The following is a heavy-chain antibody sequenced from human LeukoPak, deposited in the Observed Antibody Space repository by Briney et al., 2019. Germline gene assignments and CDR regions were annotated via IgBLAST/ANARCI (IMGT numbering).Heavy chain of an antibody. V-gene: IGHV3-48*03. CDR1: GFTFSSYE. CDR3: ARGPYSSGIGWEDYYYYMDV. Sequence: GGSLRLSCAASGFTFSSYEMNWVRQAPGKGLEWASYISSSGSTIYYADPVKGRFTISRDNAKNSLYLQMNSLRAEDTAVYYCARGPYSSGIGWEDYYYYMDVWGKGTTVTVSS. J-gene: IGHJ6*03. D-gene: IGHD6-19*01. CDR2: ISSSGSTI.